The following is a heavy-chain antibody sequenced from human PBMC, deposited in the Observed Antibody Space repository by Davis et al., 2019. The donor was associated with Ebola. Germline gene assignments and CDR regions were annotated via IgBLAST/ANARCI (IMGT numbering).Heavy chain of an antibody. CDR1: GFTFSSYE. Sequence: GESLKISCAASGFTFSSYEMNWVRQAPGKGLEWVSYISSSGSTIYYADSVKGRFTISRDNAKNSLYLQMNSLRAEDTAVYYCARDLYEQHLKLYYYGMDVWGQGTTVTVS. CDR2: ISSSGSTI. CDR3: ARDLYEQHLKLYYYGMDV. J-gene: IGHJ6*02. D-gene: IGHD6-13*01. V-gene: IGHV3-48*03.